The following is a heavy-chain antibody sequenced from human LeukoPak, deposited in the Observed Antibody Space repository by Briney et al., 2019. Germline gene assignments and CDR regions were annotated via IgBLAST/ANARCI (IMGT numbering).Heavy chain of an antibody. Sequence: GGSLKLSCAASGFTFSGSAMHWVRQAPGKGLEWVAVIWYDRSKEYYADSVKGRFTISRDNSKNTLYLQMNSLRAEDTAVYYCARDWGDYYFDYWGQGTLVTVSS. D-gene: IGHD3-16*01. V-gene: IGHV3-30*04. J-gene: IGHJ4*02. CDR3: ARDWGDYYFDY. CDR1: GFTFSGSA. CDR2: IWYDRSKE.